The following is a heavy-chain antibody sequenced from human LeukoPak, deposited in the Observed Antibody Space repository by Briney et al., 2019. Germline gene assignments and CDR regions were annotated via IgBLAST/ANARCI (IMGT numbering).Heavy chain of an antibody. CDR1: GFTFDDYA. J-gene: IGHJ4*02. CDR2: ISWNSGSI. V-gene: IGHV3-9*01. Sequence: GGSLRLSCAASGFTFDDYAMHWVRQGPGKGLEWVSGISWNSGSIGYADSVNGRFTISRDNAKNSLYLQMNSLRAEDTALYYCAKTPEGPGDDFDYWGQGTLVTVSS. CDR3: AKTPEGPGDDFDY. D-gene: IGHD4-17*01.